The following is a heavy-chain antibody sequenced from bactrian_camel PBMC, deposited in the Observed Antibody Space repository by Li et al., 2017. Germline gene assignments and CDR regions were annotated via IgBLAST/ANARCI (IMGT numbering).Heavy chain of an antibody. D-gene: IGHD2*01. J-gene: IGHJ4*01. V-gene: IGHV3S1*01. Sequence: HVQLVESGGGSVQPGASLTLSCAASGFTFSRYWMYWARQVTGKGLERVASINSDGGTTYYQDSAKGRFTIARDNAKSMVYLQMERLKSEDTALYYCTTRISECVYYTSSDGCYSHRGQGTQVTVS. CDR1: GFTFSRYW. CDR2: INSDGGTT.